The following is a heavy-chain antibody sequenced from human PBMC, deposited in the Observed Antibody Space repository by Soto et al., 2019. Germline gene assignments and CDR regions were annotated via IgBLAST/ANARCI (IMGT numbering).Heavy chain of an antibody. V-gene: IGHV4-31*03. Sequence: QVQLQESGPGLVKPSQTLSLTCTVSGGSISSGGYYWSWIRQHPGKGLEWIGYIYYSGSTYYNPSLKSRVTISVDTSKNQFSLKLSSVTAADTAVYYCARYSPTYTPLATDYYYMDVWGKGTTVTVSS. CDR1: GGSISSGGYY. CDR2: IYYSGST. CDR3: ARYSPTYTPLATDYYYMDV. J-gene: IGHJ6*03. D-gene: IGHD1-26*01.